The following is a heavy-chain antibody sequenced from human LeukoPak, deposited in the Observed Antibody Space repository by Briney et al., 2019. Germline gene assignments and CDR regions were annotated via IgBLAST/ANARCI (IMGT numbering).Heavy chain of an antibody. J-gene: IGHJ4*02. Sequence: GGSLRLSCGASGFTFSDHYMNWVRQAPGRGLEWVSSISSSSNFIYYAGSLKGRFTISRDNAKNSLYLQMNSLRAEDTTVYYCARDATAAGSFDYWGLGTLVTVSS. CDR3: ARDATAAGSFDY. CDR1: GFTFSDHY. CDR2: ISSSSNFI. D-gene: IGHD6-13*01. V-gene: IGHV3-21*01.